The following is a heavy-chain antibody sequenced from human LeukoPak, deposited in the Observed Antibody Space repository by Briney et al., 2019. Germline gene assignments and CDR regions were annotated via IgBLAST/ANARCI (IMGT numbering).Heavy chain of an antibody. V-gene: IGHV3-21*04. J-gene: IGHJ3*02. CDR1: GFTFSSYS. CDR3: AKDQDEYQLLHDAFDI. Sequence: GGSLRLSCAASGFTFSSYSMNWVRQAPGKGLEWVSSISSSSSYIYYADSVKGRFTISRDNSKNTLYLQMNSLRAEDTAVYYCAKDQDEYQLLHDAFDIWGQGTMVTVSS. D-gene: IGHD2-2*01. CDR2: ISSSSSYI.